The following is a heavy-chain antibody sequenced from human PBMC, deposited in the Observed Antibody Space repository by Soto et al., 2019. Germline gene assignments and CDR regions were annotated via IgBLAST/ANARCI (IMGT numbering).Heavy chain of an antibody. CDR2: IYYSGST. CDR1: GGSISSGGYS. V-gene: IGHV4-30-2*03. Sequence: SETLSLTCAVSGGSISSGGYSWSWIRQPPGRGLEWIGYIYYSGSTYYNPSLESRVTISIDTSKNQFSLKLSSVTAADTAVYYCARHGYFGSGTYYIPDYWGQGTLVTVSS. J-gene: IGHJ4*02. D-gene: IGHD3-10*01. CDR3: ARHGYFGSGTYYIPDY.